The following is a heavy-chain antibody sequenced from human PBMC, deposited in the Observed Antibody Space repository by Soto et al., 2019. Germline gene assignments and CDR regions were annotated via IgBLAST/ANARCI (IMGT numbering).Heavy chain of an antibody. V-gene: IGHV1-46*01. CDR2: INPSGGST. Sequence: ASVKVSCKASGYTFTSYYMHWVRQAPGQGLEWMGIINPSGGSTSYAQKFQGRVTMTRDTSTSTVYMELSSLRSEDTAVYYCARDTMDIVVVPAAPDCYYYGMDFCGQETTVTVAS. J-gene: IGHJ6*02. CDR1: GYTFTSYY. D-gene: IGHD2-2*03. CDR3: ARDTMDIVVVPAAPDCYYYGMDF.